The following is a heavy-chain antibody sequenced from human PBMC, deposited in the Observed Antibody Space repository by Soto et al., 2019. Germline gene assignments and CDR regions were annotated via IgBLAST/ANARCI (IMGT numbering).Heavy chain of an antibody. CDR3: AKDIRVSGYSGSYYRSPHYYYYYGMDV. Sequence: PGGSLRLSCAASGFTFSSYGMHWVRQAPGKGLEWVAVISYDGSNKYYADSVKGRFTISRDNSKNTLYLQMNSLRAEDTAVYYCAKDIRVSGYSGSYYRSPHYYYYYGMDVWGQGTTVTVSS. CDR2: ISYDGSNK. J-gene: IGHJ6*02. V-gene: IGHV3-30*18. D-gene: IGHD1-26*01. CDR1: GFTFSSYG.